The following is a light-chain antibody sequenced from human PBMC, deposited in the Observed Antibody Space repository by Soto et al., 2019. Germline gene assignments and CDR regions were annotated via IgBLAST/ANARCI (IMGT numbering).Light chain of an antibody. CDR3: QQLDRFPLT. CDR1: QPISSW. CDR2: DAS. Sequence: DIQMTQSPPTLSASVGDRVTITCRASQPISSWLAWYHQKPGKAPKLLIYDASNLESGVPSRFSGSGSGTEFTLTISSLQPEDFGIYYCQQLDRFPLTFGQGTRLEIK. J-gene: IGKJ5*01. V-gene: IGKV1-5*01.